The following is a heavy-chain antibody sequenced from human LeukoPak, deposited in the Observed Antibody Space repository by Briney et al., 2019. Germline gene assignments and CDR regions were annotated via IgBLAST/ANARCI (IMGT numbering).Heavy chain of an antibody. Sequence: GGSLRLSCAASGFTFSSYWMHWVRQAPGKGLVWVSRINSDGSSTSYADSVKGRFTISRDNAKNTLYLQMNSLRAEDTAVYYCANGGILTVGGFDYWGQGTLVTVSS. J-gene: IGHJ4*02. CDR3: ANGGILTVGGFDY. CDR1: GFTFSSYW. CDR2: INSDGSST. V-gene: IGHV3-74*01. D-gene: IGHD3-9*01.